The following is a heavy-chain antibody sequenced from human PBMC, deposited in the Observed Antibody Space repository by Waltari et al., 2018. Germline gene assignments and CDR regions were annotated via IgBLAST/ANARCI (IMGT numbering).Heavy chain of an antibody. D-gene: IGHD3-3*01. CDR3: ARDRRLYDFWSGYGMDV. Sequence: QVQLQQWGAGLLKPSETLSLTCAVYGGSFSGYYWSWIRQPPGKGLEWIGEINHSGSTNYNPSLKSRVTISVDTSKNQFSLKLSSVTAADTAVYYCARDRRLYDFWSGYGMDVWGQGTTVTVSS. CDR2: INHSGST. V-gene: IGHV4-34*01. CDR1: GGSFSGYY. J-gene: IGHJ6*02.